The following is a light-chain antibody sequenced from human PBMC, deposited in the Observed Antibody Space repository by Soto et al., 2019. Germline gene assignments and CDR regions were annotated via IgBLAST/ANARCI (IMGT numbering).Light chain of an antibody. CDR3: SSYTSSSTYV. J-gene: IGLJ1*01. Sequence: QSALTQPASVSGSPGQSITISCTGTSSDIGGYNYVSWYQHHPGKAPKLMIYHVTNRPSGVFNRFSGSKSGNTASLTISGLQAEDEADYYCSSYTSSSTYVFATGTKLTVL. V-gene: IGLV2-14*03. CDR2: HVT. CDR1: SSDIGGYNY.